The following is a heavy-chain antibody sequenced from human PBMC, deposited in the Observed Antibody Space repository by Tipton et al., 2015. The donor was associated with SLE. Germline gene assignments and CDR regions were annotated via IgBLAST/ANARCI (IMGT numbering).Heavy chain of an antibody. J-gene: IGHJ6*03. CDR3: AKEDYFYMDV. V-gene: IGHV3-23*03. CDR2: IYTAGTTT. CDR1: GFTLRSYV. Sequence: SLRLSCAASGFTLRSYVMTWVRQAPGKGLEWVSTIYTAGTTTRYVDSVKGRFIISRDDSKNTLYLQMNSLRAEDTAVYYCAKEDYFYMDVWGKGTTVTVSS.